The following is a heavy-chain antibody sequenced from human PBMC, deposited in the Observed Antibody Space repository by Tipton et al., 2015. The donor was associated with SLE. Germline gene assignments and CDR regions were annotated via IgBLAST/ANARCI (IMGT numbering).Heavy chain of an antibody. J-gene: IGHJ3*02. V-gene: IGHV4-39*07. CDR3: ARDRDIVLEPVPIPPAFDI. CDR1: GDSLSGYY. D-gene: IGHD2-8*02. CDR2: ISYSGAT. Sequence: TLSLTCSVYGDSLSGYYWGWIRQPPGKGLEWIASISYSGATYYNPSLKSRVIIPLDTSRNHFSLKLTSVTAADTAVYFCARDRDIVLEPVPIPPAFDIWGQGTTVTVSS.